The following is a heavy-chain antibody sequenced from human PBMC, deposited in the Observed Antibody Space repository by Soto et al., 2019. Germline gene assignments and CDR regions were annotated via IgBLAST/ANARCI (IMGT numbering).Heavy chain of an antibody. CDR1: GFNFSNYA. CDR2: ISGNSGTT. CDR3: AKGRAITVFGVITPFDS. J-gene: IGHJ4*02. V-gene: IGHV3-23*01. D-gene: IGHD3-3*01. Sequence: EVQLLESGGDFKQPGGSLRLSCEGSGFNFSNYALNWVRQAPGKRLEWVSVISGNSGTTYYAASVKGRFTISRDNSKKTLDLQMNSLSAADTAVYYCAKGRAITVFGVITPFDSWGQGTLVTVSS.